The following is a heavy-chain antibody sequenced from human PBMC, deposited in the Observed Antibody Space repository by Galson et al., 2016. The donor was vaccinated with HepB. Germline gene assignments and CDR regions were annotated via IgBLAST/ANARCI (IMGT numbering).Heavy chain of an antibody. D-gene: IGHD6-6*01. CDR1: GFTFSSSS. J-gene: IGHJ4*02. CDR3: ARDFGGSNIASRDFDY. CDR2: ISSHRRYI. Sequence: SLRLSCPASGFTFSSSSMNWVRQAPGKGLEWVSSISSHRRYISYVDSMSGRFTISRDDAKNSLYLQMNSLRAEDTAVYYCARDFGGSNIASRDFDYWGQGTLVTVSS. V-gene: IGHV3-21*01.